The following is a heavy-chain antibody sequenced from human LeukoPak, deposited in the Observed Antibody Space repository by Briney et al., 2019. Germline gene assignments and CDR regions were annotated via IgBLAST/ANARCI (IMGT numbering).Heavy chain of an antibody. D-gene: IGHD5-24*01. CDR2: ISSSSSYI. CDR1: GFTFSSYS. J-gene: IGHJ4*02. CDR3: ARGTDGYNYDQTYYFGY. V-gene: IGHV3-21*01. Sequence: PGGTLRLSCAASGFTFSSYSMNWVRQAPGKGLEGVSSISSSSSYIYYADSVKGRFTISRYNDKNSLYLQMNSLRAEDTAVYYCARGTDGYNYDQTYYFGYWGQGTLVTVSS.